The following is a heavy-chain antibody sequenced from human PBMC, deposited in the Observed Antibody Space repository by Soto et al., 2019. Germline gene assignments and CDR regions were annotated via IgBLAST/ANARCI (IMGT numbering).Heavy chain of an antibody. CDR1: GYTFTSYD. J-gene: IGHJ6*03. CDR2: MNPNSCNT. CDR3: ARGPLDQYCTNGVCYTYYYYMDV. Sequence: ASVKVSCKASGYTFTSYDVNWDRQNNGQRIERMGWMNPNSCNTGYAQKFLGRVTMTRNTSISTVYMELSSLRSEDTAVYYCARGPLDQYCTNGVCYTYYYYMDVWGKGTTVTVSS. D-gene: IGHD2-8*01. V-gene: IGHV1-8*01.